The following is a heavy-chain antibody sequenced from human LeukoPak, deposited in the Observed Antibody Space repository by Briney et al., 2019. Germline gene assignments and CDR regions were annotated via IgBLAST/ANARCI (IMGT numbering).Heavy chain of an antibody. J-gene: IGHJ6*03. V-gene: IGHV1-8*01. CDR3: ARGTLELHYYYMDV. D-gene: IGHD1-7*01. CDR2: MNPNSGNT. CDR1: GYTFTSYD. Sequence: GASVKVSCKASGYTFTSYDINWVRRATGQGLEWMGWMNPNSGNTGYAQKFQGRVTMTRNTSISTAYMELSSLRSEDTAVYYCARGTLELHYYYMDVWGKGTTVTVSS.